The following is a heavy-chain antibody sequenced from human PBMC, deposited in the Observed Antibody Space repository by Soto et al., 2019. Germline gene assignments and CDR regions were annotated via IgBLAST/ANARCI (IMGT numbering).Heavy chain of an antibody. J-gene: IGHJ6*02. V-gene: IGHV1-8*01. D-gene: IGHD5-12*01. CDR3: ARGDSGYDCSYYYGMDV. CDR1: GYTFTSYD. Sequence: QVQLVQSGAEVKKPGASVKVSCKASGYTFTSYDINWVRQATGQGLEWMGWMNPNSGNTGYAQKFQGRVTMLRNNSISTAYMELRRLRSEDTAVYYCARGDSGYDCSYYYGMDVWGQGTTVTVSS. CDR2: MNPNSGNT.